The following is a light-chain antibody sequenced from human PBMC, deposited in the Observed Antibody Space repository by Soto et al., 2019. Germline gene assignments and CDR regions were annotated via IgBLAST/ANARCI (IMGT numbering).Light chain of an antibody. CDR1: QSVSGD. CDR2: GAS. Sequence: EVVMTQSPATLSVSPGERATLSCRASQSVSGDLAWYQQKPGQAPRLLIYGASTRATGIPARFSGSGSGTEFTLTISSLLSEDSAVYYCQQYNRWPPRTFGQGTKVEIK. V-gene: IGKV3-15*01. J-gene: IGKJ1*01. CDR3: QQYNRWPPRT.